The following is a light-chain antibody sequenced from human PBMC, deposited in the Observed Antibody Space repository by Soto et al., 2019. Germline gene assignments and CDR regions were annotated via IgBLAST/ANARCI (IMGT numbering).Light chain of an antibody. V-gene: IGKV3-15*01. Sequence: EIGMTQSPATLSVSPGERATLSSRASQSVSSNLAWYQEKPGQAPRLLIYGASTRATGIPARFSGSGSGTEFTLTISSLQSEDFAVYYCQQYNNWPPWTFGQGTKVQIK. CDR3: QQYNNWPPWT. CDR2: GAS. CDR1: QSVSSN. J-gene: IGKJ1*01.